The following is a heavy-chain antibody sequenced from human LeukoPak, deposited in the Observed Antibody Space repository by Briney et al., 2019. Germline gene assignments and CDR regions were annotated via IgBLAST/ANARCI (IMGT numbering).Heavy chain of an antibody. D-gene: IGHD4-17*01. V-gene: IGHV3-23*01. Sequence: GGSLRLSCAASGFTFSSYGMNWVRQAPGKGLEWVSAISGSGGITYYADSVKGRFTISRDNSKNTLYLQMNSLRAEDTAVYFCASSTMTTRGVSAFDLWGQGTLVTVSS. CDR1: GFTFSSYG. CDR2: ISGSGGIT. CDR3: ASSTMTTRGVSAFDL. J-gene: IGHJ3*01.